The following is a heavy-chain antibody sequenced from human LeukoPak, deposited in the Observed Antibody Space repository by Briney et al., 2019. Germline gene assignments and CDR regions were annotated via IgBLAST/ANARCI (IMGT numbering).Heavy chain of an antibody. Sequence: SVKLSCKASGGTFSSYAISWVRQAPGQGLEWMGRIIPIFGTANYAQKFQGRVTITTDESTSTAYMELSSLRSEDTAVYYCARDGSGSYSPTFDYWGQGTLVTVSS. J-gene: IGHJ4*02. V-gene: IGHV1-69*05. D-gene: IGHD1-26*01. CDR3: ARDGSGSYSPTFDY. CDR2: IIPIFGTA. CDR1: GGTFSSYA.